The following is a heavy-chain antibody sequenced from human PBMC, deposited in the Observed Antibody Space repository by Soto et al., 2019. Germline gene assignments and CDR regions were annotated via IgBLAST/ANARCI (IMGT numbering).Heavy chain of an antibody. CDR1: GFTFSSYA. V-gene: IGHV3-33*01. J-gene: IGHJ3*02. Sequence: QVQLVESGGGVVQPGRSLRLSCAASGFTFSSYAMHWVRQAPGKGLEWVAVIWNDGTNKYYADSVKGRFTISRDNSKTTLYLHKNSLGAEDTAVYYCVRDNWNYVSAFDIWGEATMVTVAS. D-gene: IGHD1-7*01. CDR3: VRDNWNYVSAFDI. CDR2: IWNDGTNK.